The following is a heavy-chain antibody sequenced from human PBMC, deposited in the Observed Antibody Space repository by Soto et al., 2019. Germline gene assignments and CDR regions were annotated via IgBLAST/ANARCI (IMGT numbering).Heavy chain of an antibody. CDR1: GVSISGHY. CDR3: TRVLDPGYSDY. CDR2: VHYGGNT. Sequence: SETLSLTCTVSGVSISGHYWSWIRQPPGKSLEWIGHVHYGGNTHYNPSLRSRLTISADTSKNQSSLKLTSVTAADTAIYYCTRVLDPGYSDYWGQGTLVTVSS. V-gene: IGHV4-59*11. J-gene: IGHJ4*02.